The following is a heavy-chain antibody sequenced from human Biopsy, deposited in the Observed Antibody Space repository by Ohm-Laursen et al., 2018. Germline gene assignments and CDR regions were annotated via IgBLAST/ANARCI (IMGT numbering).Heavy chain of an antibody. Sequence: SLRLSCAASGFTLSGYSMNWVRQTPGKGLEWVSTISSSSDNIYYVDSVKGRFTISRDNAKNSLYLQMNSLRAEDTAIYYCAKIPPSRCDSGECYPIFDYWGQGTLVTVSS. V-gene: IGHV3-21*04. CDR1: GFTLSGYS. CDR3: AKIPPSRCDSGECYPIFDY. D-gene: IGHD2-21*01. J-gene: IGHJ4*02. CDR2: ISSSSDNI.